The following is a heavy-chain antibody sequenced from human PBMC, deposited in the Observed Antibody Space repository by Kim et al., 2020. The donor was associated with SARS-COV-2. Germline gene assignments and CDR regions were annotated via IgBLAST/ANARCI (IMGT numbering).Heavy chain of an antibody. V-gene: IGHV3-30*02. Sequence: YADSVKGRFTISRDNSKNTLYLQMNSLRAEDTAVYYCAGYSYGYRNWFDPWGQGTLVTVSS. CDR3: AGYSYGYRNWFDP. J-gene: IGHJ5*02. D-gene: IGHD5-18*01.